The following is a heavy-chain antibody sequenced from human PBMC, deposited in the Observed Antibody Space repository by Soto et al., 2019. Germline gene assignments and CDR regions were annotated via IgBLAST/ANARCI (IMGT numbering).Heavy chain of an antibody. V-gene: IGHV4-59*08. CDR1: GGSISSYY. J-gene: IGHJ4*02. D-gene: IGHD5-12*01. CDR3: ASHRGYDPYYFDY. Sequence: PSETLSLTCTVSGGSISSYYWSWIRQPPGKGPEWIGYIYYSGSTNYNPSLKSRVTISVDTSKNQFSLKLSSVTAADTAVYYCASHRGYDPYYFDYWGQGTLVTVSS. CDR2: IYYSGST.